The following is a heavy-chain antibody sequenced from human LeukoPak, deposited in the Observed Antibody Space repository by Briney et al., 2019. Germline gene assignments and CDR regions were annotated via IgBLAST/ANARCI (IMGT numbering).Heavy chain of an antibody. D-gene: IGHD3-10*01. CDR2: IIPIFGTA. Sequence: SVKVSCKASGGTFSSYAISWVRQAPGQGLEWMGGIIPIFGTANYAQKFQGRVTMTRDTSTSTVYMQLSSLRSEDTAVYYCARDYYGDLRTRFDYWGQGTLVTVSS. V-gene: IGHV1-69*05. CDR3: ARDYYGDLRTRFDY. J-gene: IGHJ4*02. CDR1: GGTFSSYA.